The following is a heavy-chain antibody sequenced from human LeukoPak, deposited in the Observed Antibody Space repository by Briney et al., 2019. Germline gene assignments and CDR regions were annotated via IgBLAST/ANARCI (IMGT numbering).Heavy chain of an antibody. CDR3: ARAYSPVIPDY. J-gene: IGHJ4*02. D-gene: IGHD6-13*01. V-gene: IGHV4-34*01. Sequence: RSSETLSLSCGVYGGSFSGYYWTWIRQPPGKGLEWIGEINHSGITNYNPSLKSRVTISIDTSKNQFSLKLSSVTAADTAVYYCARAYSPVIPDYWGQGTLVTVSS. CDR2: INHSGIT. CDR1: GGSFSGYY.